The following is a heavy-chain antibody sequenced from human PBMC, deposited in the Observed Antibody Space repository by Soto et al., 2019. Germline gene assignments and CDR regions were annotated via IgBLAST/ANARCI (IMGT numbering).Heavy chain of an antibody. Sequence: QVQLVESGGGVVQPGRSLRLSCAASGFSFSSYGLHWVRQAPGKGLEWVAVIAYDGSNEYYADSVKGRFTISKDNSKNTLYLHMNSLRAEDTAVYYCAKRLDPPYYCGMDVWGQGTTVTVSS. D-gene: IGHD5-12*01. V-gene: IGHV3-30*18. CDR1: GFSFSSYG. CDR3: AKRLDPPYYCGMDV. J-gene: IGHJ6*02. CDR2: IAYDGSNE.